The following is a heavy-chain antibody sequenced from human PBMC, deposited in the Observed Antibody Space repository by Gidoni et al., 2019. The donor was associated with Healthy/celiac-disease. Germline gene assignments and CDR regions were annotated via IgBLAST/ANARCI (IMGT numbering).Heavy chain of an antibody. V-gene: IGHV3-11*01. CDR3: AKGLYDFWSGYSMQPLDY. Sequence: QVQLVESGGGLVKPGGSLRLSCAASGFTFSDDYTNWIRQTPGKGLEWVSYIRTGGNTIYYADSVKGRITISRDNAKNSLYLQMNSLRAEDTAIYYCAKGLYDFWSGYSMQPLDYWGQGTLVTVSS. CDR2: IRTGGNTI. J-gene: IGHJ4*02. CDR1: GFTFSDDY. D-gene: IGHD3-3*01.